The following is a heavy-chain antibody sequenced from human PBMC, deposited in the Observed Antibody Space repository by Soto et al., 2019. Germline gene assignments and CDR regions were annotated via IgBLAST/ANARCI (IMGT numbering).Heavy chain of an antibody. V-gene: IGHV4-59*01. J-gene: IGHJ4*02. D-gene: IGHD4-17*01. CDR1: GGSISSYY. Sequence: WETLSLTCTVSGGSISSYYWSWIRQPPGKGLEWIGYIYYSGSTNYNPSLKSRVTISVDTSKNQFSLKLSSVTAADTAVYYCARVTTVMGRFDYWGQGTLVTVSS. CDR3: ARVTTVMGRFDY. CDR2: IYYSGST.